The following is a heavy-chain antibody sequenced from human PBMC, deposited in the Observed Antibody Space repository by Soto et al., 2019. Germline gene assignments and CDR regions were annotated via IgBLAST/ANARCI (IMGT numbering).Heavy chain of an antibody. CDR1: GFTFSSHS. V-gene: IGHV3-48*01. J-gene: IGHJ2*01. CDR2: ISSSSSTI. Sequence: EVQLVESGGGLVQPGGSLRLSCAASGFTFSSHSMNWVRQAPGKGLEWVSYISSSSSTIYYADSVKGRFTISRDSAKNSLYLQMNNLRAEDTAVYYCAKRTLLDLWGRGTLVTVSS. CDR3: AKRTLLDL.